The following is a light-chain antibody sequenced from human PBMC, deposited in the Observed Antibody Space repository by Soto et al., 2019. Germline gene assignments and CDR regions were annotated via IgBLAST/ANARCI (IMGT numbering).Light chain of an antibody. J-gene: IGLJ1*01. CDR3: KSFTTSSTYV. Sequence: QSVLTQPPSASGSPGQSVTISCIGTSSDVGRYNFVSWYQQHPGKAPKLMIFEVTKRPSGVPDRFSGSKSGNTASLTVSGLQAEDEADYYCKSFTTSSTYVFGTGTKVTVL. V-gene: IGLV2-8*01. CDR1: SSDVGRYNF. CDR2: EVT.